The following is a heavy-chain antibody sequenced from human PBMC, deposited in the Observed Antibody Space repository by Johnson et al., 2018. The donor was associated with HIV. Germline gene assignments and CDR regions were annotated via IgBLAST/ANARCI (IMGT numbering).Heavy chain of an antibody. CDR1: GFTFSTYA. Sequence: QVQLVESGGGVVRPGRSLRLSCAASGFTFSTYAIHWVRQVPGKGLEWVSGITWNGGSSTYADSVKGRFTISRDNSKNTLYLQMNSLRAEDTAVYYCAKDREWLVPTPLDAFDIWGQGTMVTVSS. CDR2: ITWNGGSS. J-gene: IGHJ3*02. V-gene: IGHV3-NL1*01. CDR3: AKDREWLVPTPLDAFDI. D-gene: IGHD6-19*01.